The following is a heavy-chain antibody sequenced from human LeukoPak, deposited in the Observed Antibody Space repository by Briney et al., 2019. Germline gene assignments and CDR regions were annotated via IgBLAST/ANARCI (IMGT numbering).Heavy chain of an antibody. CDR2: INPSGGST. J-gene: IGHJ3*02. CDR1: GYTFTSYY. CDR3: ASLRRYSGYDTAFDI. D-gene: IGHD5-12*01. Sequence: ASVKVSCKASGYTFTSYYMHWVRQAPGQGLEWMGIINPSGGSTSCAQKFQGRVTITTDESTSTAYMELSSLRSEDTAVYYCASLRRYSGYDTAFDIWGQGTTVSVS. V-gene: IGHV1-46*01.